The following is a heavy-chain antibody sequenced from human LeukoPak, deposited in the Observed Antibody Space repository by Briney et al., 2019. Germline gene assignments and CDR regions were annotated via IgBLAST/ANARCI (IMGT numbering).Heavy chain of an antibody. CDR1: GFTFSSYW. CDR3: ARDWWFDP. J-gene: IGHJ5*02. V-gene: IGHV3-74*01. Sequence: GGSLGLSCAASGFTFSSYWMHWLRHAPGRGPVWVSRINSDGSSTSYADSVKGRFTISRDNAKSTLYLQMNSLRVEDTAVYYCARDWWFDPWGQGTLVSVSS. CDR2: INSDGSST.